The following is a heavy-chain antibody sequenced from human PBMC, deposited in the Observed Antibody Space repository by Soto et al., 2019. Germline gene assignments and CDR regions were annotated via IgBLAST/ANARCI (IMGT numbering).Heavy chain of an antibody. J-gene: IGHJ5*02. D-gene: IGHD2-15*01. CDR3: APSYCSGGSCYSGRLGAHDNWFDP. CDR1: GYTFTSYG. Sequence: QVQLVQSGAEVKKPGASVKVSCKASGYTFTSYGISWVQQAPGQGLEWMGWISAYNGNTNYAQKLQGRVTMTTDTSTSTAYMELRILRSYDTAVYYCAPSYCSGGSCYSGRLGAHDNWFDPWGQGSLVTVSS. CDR2: ISAYNGNT. V-gene: IGHV1-18*01.